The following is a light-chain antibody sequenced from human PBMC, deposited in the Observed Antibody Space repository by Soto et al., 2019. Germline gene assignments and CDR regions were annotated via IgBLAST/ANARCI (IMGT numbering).Light chain of an antibody. CDR3: QQYGSSPRGT. V-gene: IGKV3-20*01. J-gene: IGKJ1*01. Sequence: EIVLTQSPGTLSLSPWERATLSCRASQSVSSSYLAWYQQKPGQAPRLLIYGASSRATGIPDRFSGSGSGTDFTLTISRLEPEDFAVYYCQQYGSSPRGTFGQGTKVDIK. CDR1: QSVSSSY. CDR2: GAS.